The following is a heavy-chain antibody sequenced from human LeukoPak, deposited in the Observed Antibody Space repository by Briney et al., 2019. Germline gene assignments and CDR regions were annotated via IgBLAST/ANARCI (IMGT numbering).Heavy chain of an antibody. CDR3: ARDPPRGALDY. J-gene: IGHJ4*02. Sequence: GGSLRLSCAASGFTFSSYEMNWVRQAPGKGLEWVSYISSSGSTIYYADSVKGRFTISRDNAKNSLYLQMNSLRAEDTAVYYCARDPPRGALDYWGQGTLVTVSS. D-gene: IGHD3-10*01. CDR1: GFTFSSYE. CDR2: ISSSGSTI. V-gene: IGHV3-48*03.